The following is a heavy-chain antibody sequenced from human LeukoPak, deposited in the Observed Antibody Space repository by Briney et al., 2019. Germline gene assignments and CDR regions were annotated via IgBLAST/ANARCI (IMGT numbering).Heavy chain of an antibody. D-gene: IGHD4-11*01. CDR2: MNPNTGNT. V-gene: IGHV1-8*01. CDR3: ARNPYSNYVWFDP. J-gene: IGHJ5*02. Sequence: ASVKVSCKASGHTFTTYDINWVRQATGQGLEWMGWMNPNTGNTGYAQKFQGRVTITADESTSTAYTELSSLRSEDTAVYYCARNPYSNYVWFDPWGQGTLVTVSS. CDR1: GHTFTTYD.